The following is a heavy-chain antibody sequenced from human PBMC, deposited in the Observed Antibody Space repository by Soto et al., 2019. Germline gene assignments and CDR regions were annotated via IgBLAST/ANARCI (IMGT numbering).Heavy chain of an antibody. J-gene: IGHJ5*02. V-gene: IGHV4-34*01. Sequence: QVQLQQWGAGLLKPSETLSLTCAVYGGSFSGYYWSWIRQPPGKGLEWIGEINHSGSTNYNPSLNGRVTISVDTSKIRFSLKLSSVTAEDTAVYYCGSGFRSSRPQGRAMNWFDPWGQGTLVTVYS. CDR2: INHSGST. CDR3: GSGFRSSRPQGRAMNWFDP. D-gene: IGHD6-13*01. CDR1: GGSFSGYY.